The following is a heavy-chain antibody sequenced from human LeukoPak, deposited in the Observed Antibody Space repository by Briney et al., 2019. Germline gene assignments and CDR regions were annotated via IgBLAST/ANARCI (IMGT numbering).Heavy chain of an antibody. Sequence: GRSLRLSCAASGFTFSSYAMHWVRQVPGKGLEWVAVISYDGSNKYYADSVKGRFTISRDNSKNTLYLQMNSLRAEDTAVYYCARDLGPAVGLRYFDWLVVDSYYYGMDVWGQGTTVTVSS. V-gene: IGHV3-30*04. CDR3: ARDLGPAVGLRYFDWLVVDSYYYGMDV. D-gene: IGHD3-9*01. CDR1: GFTFSSYA. J-gene: IGHJ6*02. CDR2: ISYDGSNK.